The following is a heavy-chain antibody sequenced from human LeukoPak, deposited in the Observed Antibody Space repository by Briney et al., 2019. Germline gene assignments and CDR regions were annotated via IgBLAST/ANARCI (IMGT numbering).Heavy chain of an antibody. CDR2: INSDGSIT. CDR3: ARDYNWNPPDY. J-gene: IGHJ4*02. CDR1: GFTFSSHW. Sequence: GGSLRLSCAASGFTFSSHWMHWVRQAPGKGLVWVSRINSDGSITTYADSAQGRFTISRDNAKNTLYLQMNSLRVEDTAVYYCARDYNWNPPDYWGQGPLVTVSS. V-gene: IGHV3-74*01. D-gene: IGHD1-1*01.